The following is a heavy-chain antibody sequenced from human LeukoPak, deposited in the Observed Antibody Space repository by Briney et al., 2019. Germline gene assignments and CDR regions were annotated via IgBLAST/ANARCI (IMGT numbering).Heavy chain of an antibody. D-gene: IGHD3-22*01. Sequence: ASVKVSCKVSGYTLTELSMHWVRQAPGKGREWMGGFDPEDGETIYAQKFQGRVTMTEDTSTDTAYMELSSLRSEDTAVYYCATVVYYYDSSGYYYFDYWGQGTLVTVSS. V-gene: IGHV1-24*01. CDR3: ATVVYYYDSSGYYYFDY. J-gene: IGHJ4*02. CDR2: FDPEDGET. CDR1: GYTLTELS.